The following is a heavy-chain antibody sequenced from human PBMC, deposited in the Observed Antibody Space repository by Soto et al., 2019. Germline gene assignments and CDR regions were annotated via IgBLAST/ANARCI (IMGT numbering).Heavy chain of an antibody. CDR2: ISGSGGST. V-gene: IGHV3-23*01. D-gene: IGHD6-13*01. Sequence: ETLSLTCTVSGGSISSGGYYWSWIRQHPGKGLEWVSAISGSGGSTYYADSVKGRFTISRDNSKNTLYLQMNSLRAEDTAVYYCAKGRRTAGTKSYYYYYYGMDVWGQGTTVTVSS. CDR1: GGSISSGGYY. J-gene: IGHJ6*02. CDR3: AKGRRTAGTKSYYYYYYGMDV.